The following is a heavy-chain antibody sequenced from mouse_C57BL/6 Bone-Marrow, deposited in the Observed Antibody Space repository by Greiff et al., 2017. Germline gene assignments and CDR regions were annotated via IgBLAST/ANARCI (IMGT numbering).Heavy chain of an antibody. CDR2: ISDGGSYT. J-gene: IGHJ4*01. CDR3: ARDGERYAMVY. CDR1: GFTFSSYA. Sequence: EVKLVESGGGLVKPGGSLKLSCAASGFTFSSYAMSWVRQTPEKRLEWVATISDGGSYTYYPDNVKGRFTITRDNAKNNLYLQMSSLKSEDTAMYYCARDGERYAMVYWGQGTSGTVSS. V-gene: IGHV5-4*01.